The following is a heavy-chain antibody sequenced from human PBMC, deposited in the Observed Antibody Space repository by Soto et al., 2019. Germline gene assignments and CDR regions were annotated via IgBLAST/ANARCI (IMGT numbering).Heavy chain of an antibody. CDR1: GFTFVGFG. J-gene: IGHJ4*02. CDR2: ISGSSGTI. Sequence: GGSLRLSCAVSGFTFVGFGMNWVRQAPGKGLEWVSYISGSSGTIYYADSVKGRFTISRDNSKNTLYLQMNSLRAEDTAVYYCAKDLWEMATIFPFDYWGQGTLVTVSS. D-gene: IGHD5-12*01. CDR3: AKDLWEMATIFPFDY. V-gene: IGHV3-48*01.